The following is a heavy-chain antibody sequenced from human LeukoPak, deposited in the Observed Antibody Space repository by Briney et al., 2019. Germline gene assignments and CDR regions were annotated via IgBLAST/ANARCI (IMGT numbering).Heavy chain of an antibody. CDR1: GGSISSYY. Sequence: PSETLSLTCTVSGGSISSYYWSRIRQPPGKGLEWIGYIYYSGSTNYNPSLKSRVTISVDTSKNQFSLKLSSVTAADTAVYYCARGWNDIVVVPAARWFDPWGQGTLVTVSS. D-gene: IGHD2-2*01. V-gene: IGHV4-59*01. J-gene: IGHJ5*02. CDR3: ARGWNDIVVVPAARWFDP. CDR2: IYYSGST.